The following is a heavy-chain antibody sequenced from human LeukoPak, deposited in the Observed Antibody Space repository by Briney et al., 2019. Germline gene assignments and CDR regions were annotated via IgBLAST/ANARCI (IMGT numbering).Heavy chain of an antibody. D-gene: IGHD3-10*01. Sequence: PSETLSLTCTVSGGSISSYYWSWIRQPPGKGLEWIGYIYYSGSTNYNPSLKSRVTISVDTSKNQFSLKLSSVTAADTAVYYCARSWGYGSGSYYLDYWGQGTLVTVSS. CDR3: ARSWGYGSGSYYLDY. CDR2: IYYSGST. CDR1: GGSISSYY. J-gene: IGHJ4*02. V-gene: IGHV4-59*12.